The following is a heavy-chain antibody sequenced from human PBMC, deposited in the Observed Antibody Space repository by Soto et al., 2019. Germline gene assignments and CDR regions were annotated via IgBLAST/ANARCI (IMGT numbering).Heavy chain of an antibody. CDR1: GYTFTSYY. V-gene: IGHV1-46*01. CDR3: ARIAVHSSSSYYYYGMDV. CDR2: INPSGGST. Sequence: ASVKVSCKASGYTFTSYYMHWVRQAPGQGLEWMGIINPSGGSTSYAQKFQGGVTMTRDTSTSTVYMELSSLRSEDTAVYYCARIAVHSSSSYYYYGMDVWGQGTTVTVSS. D-gene: IGHD6-6*01. J-gene: IGHJ6*02.